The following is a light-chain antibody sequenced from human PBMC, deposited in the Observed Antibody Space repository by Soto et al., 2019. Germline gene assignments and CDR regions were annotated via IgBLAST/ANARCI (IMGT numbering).Light chain of an antibody. Sequence: EIVMTQSPATLSVSPGERATLSCRASQSVSSNLAWYQQKPGQAPRLLIYGASTRATGIPARFSGSGSGTEFTLTISSLQSEDFAVYYCQQRSSWPLVTFGPGTKVDIK. V-gene: IGKV3-15*01. J-gene: IGKJ3*01. CDR1: QSVSSN. CDR2: GAS. CDR3: QQRSSWPLVT.